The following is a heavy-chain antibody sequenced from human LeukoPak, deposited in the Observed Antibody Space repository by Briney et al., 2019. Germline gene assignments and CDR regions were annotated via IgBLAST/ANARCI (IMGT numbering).Heavy chain of an antibody. J-gene: IGHJ4*02. CDR1: GYTLTELS. CDR2: FDPEDGET. Sequence: ASVKVSCKVSGYTLTELSMDWVRQAPGKGLEWMGGFDPEDGETIYAQKFQGRVTMTEDTSTDTAYMELSSLRSEDTAVYYCATVVTGYSGYDFDYWGQGTLVTVSS. CDR3: ATVVTGYSGYDFDY. V-gene: IGHV1-24*01. D-gene: IGHD5-12*01.